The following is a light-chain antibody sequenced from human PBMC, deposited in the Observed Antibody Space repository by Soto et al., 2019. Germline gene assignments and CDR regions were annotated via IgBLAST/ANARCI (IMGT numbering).Light chain of an antibody. CDR2: LNSDGSH. Sequence: QLVLTQSPSASASLGASVKLTCTLSSGHSSYAIAWHQQQPEKGPRYLMKLNSDGSHSKGDGIPDRFSGSSAGAERYLTISSLQSEYVADYYCQTWGTGIQVFGTGTKLTVL. J-gene: IGLJ1*01. CDR3: QTWGTGIQV. V-gene: IGLV4-69*01. CDR1: SGHSSYA.